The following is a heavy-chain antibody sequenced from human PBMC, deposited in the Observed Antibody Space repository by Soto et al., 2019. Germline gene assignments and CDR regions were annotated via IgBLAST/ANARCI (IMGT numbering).Heavy chain of an antibody. V-gene: IGHV4-39*01. D-gene: IGHD6-19*01. CDR1: GDSISSSNYF. J-gene: IGHJ4*02. Sequence: SETLSLTCTVSGDSISSSNYFWGWIRQPPGKGLEWIGTIFYSGSTYYNPSLKSRVTISVDTSKNQFSLRLISVTAADTALYYYGRGYGWFYFDYWGQGSLVTVSS. CDR3: GRGYGWFYFDY. CDR2: IFYSGST.